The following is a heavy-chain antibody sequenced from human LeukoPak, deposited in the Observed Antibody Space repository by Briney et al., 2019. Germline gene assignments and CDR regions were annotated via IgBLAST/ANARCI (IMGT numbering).Heavy chain of an antibody. CDR3: ASLEANIFYGVMKYFKN. Sequence: PSETLSLTCTVSGGSISSSNYYWGCIRQPPGKGLECIGYIYYSGSTYYNPSLKSRVTISIDTSKNQVSLKLSSATAADTAMYYCASLEANIFYGVMKYFKNWAQGPWVTASS. CDR2: IYYSGST. CDR1: GGSISSSNYY. J-gene: IGHJ1*01. V-gene: IGHV4-39*07. D-gene: IGHD4-17*01.